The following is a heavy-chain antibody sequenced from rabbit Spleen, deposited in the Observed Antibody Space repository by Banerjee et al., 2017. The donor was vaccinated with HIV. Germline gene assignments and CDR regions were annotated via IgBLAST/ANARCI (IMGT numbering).Heavy chain of an antibody. J-gene: IGHJ6*01. V-gene: IGHV1S47*01. CDR3: ARDLAGYVGFGYISYLDL. CDR2: IDPVFGST. D-gene: IGHD4-2*01. Sequence: QDHLVESGGGLVQPGGSLKLSCKASAFDFSSGGVSWVRQAPGKGLEWIGYIDPVFGSTYYASWVNGRFTISRSTSLNTVDLKMTKLTAADTATYFCARDLAGYVGFGYISYLDLWGPGTLVTVS. CDR1: AFDFSSGG.